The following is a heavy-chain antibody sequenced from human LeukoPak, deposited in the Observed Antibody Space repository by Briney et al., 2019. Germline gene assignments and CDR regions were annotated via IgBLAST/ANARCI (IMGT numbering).Heavy chain of an antibody. CDR3: AREANGWYYFDY. D-gene: IGHD6-19*01. CDR1: GFSFSSYG. J-gene: IGHJ4*02. CDR2: ISSLSSMI. Sequence: GGSLRLSCAASGFSFSSYGINWVRQPPGRGLEWVSHISSLSSMIHYADSVKGRFTISRDNARNSLYLQMNSLRVEDTAVYYCAREANGWYYFDYWGLGTLVTVSS. V-gene: IGHV3-48*01.